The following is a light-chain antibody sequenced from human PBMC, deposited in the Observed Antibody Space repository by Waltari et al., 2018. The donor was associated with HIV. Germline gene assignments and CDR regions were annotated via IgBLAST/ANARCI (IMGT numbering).Light chain of an antibody. CDR1: QLGDKY. CDR2: QGT. Sequence: SYELTQPPSVSVSPGQTASITCSGEQLGDKYACWYQQKSCQSPVLVICQGTKRPSGIPERFSGSNSGNTATLTISGTQAMDEADYYCQAWDSSTAVLFGGGTKLTVL. V-gene: IGLV3-1*01. J-gene: IGLJ2*01. CDR3: QAWDSSTAVL.